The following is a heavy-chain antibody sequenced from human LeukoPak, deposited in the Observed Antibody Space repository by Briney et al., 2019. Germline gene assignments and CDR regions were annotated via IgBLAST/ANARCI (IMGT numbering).Heavy chain of an antibody. Sequence: PGRSLRLSCAASGFTFSYHAMHWVRQAPGKGLEWVAVISYDGSNKFYADSVKGRFSISRDNSKNTLYLQMNSLRPEDTAVYYCARDSASSAWYRGPGYWGQGTPVTVSS. J-gene: IGHJ4*02. V-gene: IGHV3-30-3*01. CDR2: ISYDGSNK. CDR1: GFTFSYHA. CDR3: ARDSASSAWYRGPGY. D-gene: IGHD6-19*01.